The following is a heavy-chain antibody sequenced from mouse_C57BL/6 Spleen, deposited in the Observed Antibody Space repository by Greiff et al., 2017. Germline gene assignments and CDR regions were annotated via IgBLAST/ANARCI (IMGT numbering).Heavy chain of an antibody. D-gene: IGHD1-2*01. CDR1: GFTFSSSG. CDR2: ISSGGSYT. CDR3: ARRTAHWFAC. Sequence: VQLKESGGDLVKPGGSLKLSCAASGFTFSSSGMSWVRQTPDKRLAWVATISSGGSYTYYPDSVQGRFTISRDNAKNTLYLQMSSLKSEDTAMYYCARRTAHWFACWGQGTLVTVSA. J-gene: IGHJ3*01. V-gene: IGHV5-6*01.